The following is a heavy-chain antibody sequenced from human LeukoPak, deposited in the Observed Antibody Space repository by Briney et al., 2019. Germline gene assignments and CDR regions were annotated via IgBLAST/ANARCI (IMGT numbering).Heavy chain of an antibody. J-gene: IGHJ4*02. V-gene: IGHV5-51*01. CDR1: GYSFTSYC. CDR3: ARPPRGGWNYADY. D-gene: IGHD1-7*01. CDR2: IYPGHSDT. Sequence: GQSLKISCKGSGYSFTSYCIGWARQMRGKGLEWMGIIYPGHSDTTYSPSFQGQVTISADKSISTAYLQWSSLKASDTAMYYCARPPRGGWNYADYWGQGTLVTVSS.